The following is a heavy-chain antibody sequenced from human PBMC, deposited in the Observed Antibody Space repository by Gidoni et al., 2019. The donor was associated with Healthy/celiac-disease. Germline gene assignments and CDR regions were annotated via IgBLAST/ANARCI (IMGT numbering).Heavy chain of an antibody. CDR3: ARVARIAAAATGLYWYFDL. V-gene: IGHV4-61*02. J-gene: IGHJ2*01. Sequence: QVQLHQSGPGLVNPSQTLSLTCTVSGGSISCGSHHWSWIRQPAGKGLEWIGRIYTSGSTNYNPALKSRVTMSVDTSKNQFSLKLSSVTAADTAVYYCARVARIAAAATGLYWYFDLWGRGTLVTVSS. D-gene: IGHD6-13*01. CDR1: GGSISCGSHH. CDR2: IYTSGST.